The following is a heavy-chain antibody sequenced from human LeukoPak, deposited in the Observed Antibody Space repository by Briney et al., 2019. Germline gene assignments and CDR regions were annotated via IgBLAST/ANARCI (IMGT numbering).Heavy chain of an antibody. Sequence: GGSLRLSCAASGFTVSDNYMNWVRQAPGKGLEWVSAIYSGGDTYYADSVKGRFTISRDNSKNTLYLQMNSLRAEDTAVYYCARDLTVGGFGELGYWGQGTLVTVSS. J-gene: IGHJ4*02. CDR3: ARDLTVGGFGELGY. CDR2: IYSGGDT. CDR1: GFTVSDNY. V-gene: IGHV3-53*01. D-gene: IGHD3-10*01.